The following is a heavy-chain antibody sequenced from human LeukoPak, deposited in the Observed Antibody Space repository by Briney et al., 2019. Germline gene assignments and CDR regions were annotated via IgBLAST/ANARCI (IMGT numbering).Heavy chain of an antibody. D-gene: IGHD6-13*01. Sequence: GGSLRLSCAASGFTFSSYSMNWVRQAPGKGLEWVSYISSSSSTIYYADSVKGRFTISRDNAKNSLYPQMNSLRDEDTAVYYCARDGYSSSWFSGIDYWGQGTLVTVSS. J-gene: IGHJ4*02. V-gene: IGHV3-48*02. CDR2: ISSSSSTI. CDR3: ARDGYSSSWFSGIDY. CDR1: GFTFSSYS.